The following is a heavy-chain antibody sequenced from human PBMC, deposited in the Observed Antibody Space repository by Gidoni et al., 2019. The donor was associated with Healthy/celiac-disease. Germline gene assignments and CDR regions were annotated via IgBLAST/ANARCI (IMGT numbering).Heavy chain of an antibody. D-gene: IGHD3-22*01. Sequence: EVQLVESGGGLVKPGGSLRLYCAASGFTFSSYSMNWVRQAPGKGLEWVSSISSSSSYIYYADSVKGRFTISRDNAKNSLYLQMNSLRAEDTAVYYCARVSRDSSGYNWFDPWGQGTLVTVSS. J-gene: IGHJ5*02. V-gene: IGHV3-21*01. CDR3: ARVSRDSSGYNWFDP. CDR2: ISSSSSYI. CDR1: GFTFSSYS.